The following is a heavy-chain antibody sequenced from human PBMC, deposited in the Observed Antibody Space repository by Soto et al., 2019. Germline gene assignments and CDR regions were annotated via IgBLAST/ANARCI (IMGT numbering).Heavy chain of an antibody. Sequence: ASVQVSCKASGYTFTTYGISWVRQAPGQGLEWMGWISAYIGNTNNAQKLQGRVTMTTDTSTSTAYMELRSLRSDDTAVYYCARDRGSSWNRNWFDPWGQGTLVTVSS. CDR1: GYTFTTYG. J-gene: IGHJ5*02. CDR3: ARDRGSSWNRNWFDP. D-gene: IGHD6-13*01. V-gene: IGHV1-18*01. CDR2: ISAYIGNT.